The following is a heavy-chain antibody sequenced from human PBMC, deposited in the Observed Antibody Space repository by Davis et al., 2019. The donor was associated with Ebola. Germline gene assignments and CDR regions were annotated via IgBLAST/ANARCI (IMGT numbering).Heavy chain of an antibody. Sequence: GGSLRLSCAASGFTFSSYDMHWVRQAPGKGLEWVAVISYDGSNKYYADSVKGRFTISRDNSKNTLYLQMNSLRAEDTAVHYCAKDNLPTPFYCYGMDVWGKGTTVTVSS. J-gene: IGHJ6*04. V-gene: IGHV3-30*18. CDR2: ISYDGSNK. CDR3: AKDNLPTPFYCYGMDV. D-gene: IGHD1-14*01. CDR1: GFTFSSYD.